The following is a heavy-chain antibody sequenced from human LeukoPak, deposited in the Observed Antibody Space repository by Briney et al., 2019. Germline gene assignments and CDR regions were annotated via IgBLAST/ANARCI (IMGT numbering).Heavy chain of an antibody. CDR3: ARSAAAGIYYFDY. CDR2: ISGSGGST. CDR1: GFTFSSYA. J-gene: IGHJ4*02. D-gene: IGHD6-13*01. Sequence: PGGSLRLSCAASGFTFSSYAMSWVRQAPGKGLEWVSAISGSGGSTYYADSVKGRFTISRDNSKNTLYLQMNSLRSDDTAVYYCARSAAAGIYYFDYWGQGTLVTVSS. V-gene: IGHV3-23*01.